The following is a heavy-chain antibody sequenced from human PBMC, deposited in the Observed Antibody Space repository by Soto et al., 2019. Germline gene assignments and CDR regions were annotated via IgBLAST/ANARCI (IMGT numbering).Heavy chain of an antibody. V-gene: IGHV4-31*03. CDR1: GGSISSGVYY. CDR2: IYYSGST. Sequence: QVQLQESGPGLVKPSQTLSLTCTVSGGSISSGVYYWSWIRQHPGKGLEWIGYIYYSGSTYYNPSLKSRVTISVDTSKNQFSLKLSSVTAADTAVYYCARGGRRSPGMDVWGQGTTVTVSS. J-gene: IGHJ6*02. CDR3: ARGGRRSPGMDV.